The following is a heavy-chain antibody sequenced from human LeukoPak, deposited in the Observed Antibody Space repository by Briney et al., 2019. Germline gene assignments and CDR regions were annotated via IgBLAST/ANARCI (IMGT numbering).Heavy chain of an antibody. D-gene: IGHD3-3*01. V-gene: IGHV3-23*01. CDR1: GFTFSSYA. Sequence: PGGSLRLSCAASGFTFSSYAMSWVRQAPGKGLEWVSAISGSGGDTYYADSVEGRFTISRDNSKNTLYLQMNSLRAEDTAVYYCAKSNTHYDFWNGYSSWGQGTLVTVSS. CDR3: AKSNTHYDFWNGYSS. J-gene: IGHJ5*02. CDR2: ISGSGGDT.